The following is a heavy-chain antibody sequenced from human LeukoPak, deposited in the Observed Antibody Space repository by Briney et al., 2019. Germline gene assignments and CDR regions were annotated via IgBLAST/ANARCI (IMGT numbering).Heavy chain of an antibody. CDR1: GGSISSGGYY. D-gene: IGHD2-15*01. CDR2: IYYSGST. J-gene: IGHJ4*02. V-gene: IGHV4-31*03. CDR3: ARDHCSGGSCPIDY. Sequence: SQTPSLTCTVSGGSISSGGYYWSWIRQHPGKGLEWIGYIYYSGSTYYNPSLKSRVTISVDTSKNQFSLKLSSVTAADTAVYYCARDHCSGGSCPIDYWGQGTLVTVSS.